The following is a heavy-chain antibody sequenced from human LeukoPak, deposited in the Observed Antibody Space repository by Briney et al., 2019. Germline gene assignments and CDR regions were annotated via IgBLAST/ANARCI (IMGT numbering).Heavy chain of an antibody. V-gene: IGHV4-59*01. CDR1: GGSISSYY. J-gene: IGHJ4*02. CDR3: ASNTGTVFDY. D-gene: IGHD7-27*01. CDR2: IYYSGST. Sequence: PSETLSLTCTVSGGSISSYYWSWIRQPPGKGLEWIGYIYYSGSTNYNPSLKSRVAISVDTSKNQFSLKLSSVTAADTAVYYCASNTGTVFDYWGQGALVTVSS.